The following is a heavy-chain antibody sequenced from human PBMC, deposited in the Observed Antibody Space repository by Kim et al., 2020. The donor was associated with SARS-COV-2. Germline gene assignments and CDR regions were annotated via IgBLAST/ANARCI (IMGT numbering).Heavy chain of an antibody. CDR3: AGGQDVDAGRYGGMDV. Sequence: SETLSLTCAVYGGSFNDYYWSWIRQPPGKGLEWIGEINHSGSTNYNPYLRSRVIISVDTSKNQFSLKLSSVTAADTAVYYCAGGQDVDAGRYGGMDVWGEGATVTLSS. J-gene: IGHJ6*04. CDR2: INHSGST. CDR1: GGSFNDYY. D-gene: IGHD3-10*01. V-gene: IGHV4-34*01.